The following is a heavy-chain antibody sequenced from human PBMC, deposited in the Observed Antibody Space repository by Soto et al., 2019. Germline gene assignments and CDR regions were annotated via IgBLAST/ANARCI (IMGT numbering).Heavy chain of an antibody. CDR2: ISSSSSYI. V-gene: IGHV3-21*01. Sequence: GGSLRLSCASSGVTFSSYSMNWVRQAPGKGLEWVSSISSSSSYIYYADSVKGRFTISRDNAKNSLYLQMNSLRAEDTAVYYCARDLGYYGSGSYWDYWGQGTLVTVSS. J-gene: IGHJ4*02. D-gene: IGHD3-10*01. CDR1: GVTFSSYS. CDR3: ARDLGYYGSGSYWDY.